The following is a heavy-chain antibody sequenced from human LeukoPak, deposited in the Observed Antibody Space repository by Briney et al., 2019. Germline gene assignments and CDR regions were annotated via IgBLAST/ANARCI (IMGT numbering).Heavy chain of an antibody. Sequence: KPGQSLNISCQRAGYSFSNYWIAWVRQMPGKGLEWVGIIYPDDSHTGYSPSFQGQVTISADKSISIDSLQWSSLKASDTAMYYCARTNLWFGELDAFDIWGQGTLVTVSS. CDR3: ARTNLWFGELDAFDI. D-gene: IGHD3-10*01. V-gene: IGHV5-51*03. CDR1: GYSFSNYW. J-gene: IGHJ3*02. CDR2: IYPDDSHT.